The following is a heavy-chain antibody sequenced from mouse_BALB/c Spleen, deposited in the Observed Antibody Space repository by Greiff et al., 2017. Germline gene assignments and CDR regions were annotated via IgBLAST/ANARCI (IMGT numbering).Heavy chain of an antibody. Sequence: QVHVKQSGPGLVQPSQSLSITCTVSGFSLTSYGVHWVRQSPGKGLEWLGVIWSGGSTDYNAAFISRLSISKDNSKSQVFFKMNSLQANDTAIYYCARGGTVVARAMDYWGQGTSVTVSS. D-gene: IGHD1-1*01. J-gene: IGHJ4*01. CDR3: ARGGTVVARAMDY. CDR1: GFSLTSYG. CDR2: IWSGGST. V-gene: IGHV2-2*02.